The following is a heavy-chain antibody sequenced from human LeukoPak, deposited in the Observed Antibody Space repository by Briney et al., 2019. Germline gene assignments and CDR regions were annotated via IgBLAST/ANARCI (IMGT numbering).Heavy chain of an antibody. CDR1: GGSISSGGYS. Sequence: MTSETLSLTCTVSGGSISSGGYSWSWIRQHPGKGLEWIGYIYYSGSTNYNPSLKSRVTISVDTSKNQFSLKLSSVTAADTAVYYCARHRDGYLQRCFDLWGRGTLSLSPQ. D-gene: IGHD5-24*01. J-gene: IGHJ2*01. V-gene: IGHV4-61*08. CDR3: ARHRDGYLQRCFDL. CDR2: IYYSGST.